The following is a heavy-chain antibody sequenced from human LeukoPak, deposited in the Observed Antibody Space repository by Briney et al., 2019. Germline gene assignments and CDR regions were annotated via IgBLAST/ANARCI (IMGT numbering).Heavy chain of an antibody. V-gene: IGHV1-18*01. D-gene: IGHD3-22*01. CDR3: ARGGYLGYYYYYMDV. CDR2: ISGYNANT. J-gene: IGHJ6*03. CDR1: GYTFTSYG. Sequence: ASVKVSCKASGYTFTSYGISWVRQAPGQGLEWMGWISGYNANTNYAQKLQGRVTMTTDTSTSTAYMELRSLRSDDTAVYYCARGGYLGYYYYYMDVWGKGTTVTVSS.